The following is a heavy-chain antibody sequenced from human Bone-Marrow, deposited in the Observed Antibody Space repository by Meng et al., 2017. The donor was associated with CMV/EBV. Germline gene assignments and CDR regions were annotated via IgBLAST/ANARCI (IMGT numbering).Heavy chain of an antibody. CDR2: IYYSGST. D-gene: IGHD6-13*01. Sequence: GSLRLSCAVSGGSISSYYWSWIRQPPGKGLEWIGYIYYSGSTNYNPSLKSRVTISVDTSKNQFSLKLSSVTAADTAVYYCARGRSSSWYYFAYWGQGTRVTGSS. J-gene: IGHJ4*02. CDR1: GGSISSYY. CDR3: ARGRSSSWYYFAY. V-gene: IGHV4-59*01.